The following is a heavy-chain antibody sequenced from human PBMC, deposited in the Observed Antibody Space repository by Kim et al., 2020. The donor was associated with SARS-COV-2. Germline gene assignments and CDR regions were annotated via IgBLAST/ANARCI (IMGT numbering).Heavy chain of an antibody. CDR3: ARVVGLERGPYPYYYYGMDV. J-gene: IGHJ6*02. CDR2: IYYSGST. Sequence: SETLSLTCTVSGGSISSGGYYWSWIRQHPGKGLEWIGYIYYSGSTYYNPSLKSRVTISVDTSKNQFSLKLSSVTAADTAVYYCARVVGLERGPYPYYYYGMDVWGQGTTVTVSS. D-gene: IGHD1-1*01. CDR1: GGSISSGGYY. V-gene: IGHV4-31*03.